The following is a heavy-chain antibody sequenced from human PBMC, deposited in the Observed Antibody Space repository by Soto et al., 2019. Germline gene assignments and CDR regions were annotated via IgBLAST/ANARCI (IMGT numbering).Heavy chain of an antibody. CDR1: GYSFTSYW. V-gene: IGHV5-10-1*01. CDR3: ARQWLASYYYYGMDV. D-gene: IGHD6-19*01. J-gene: IGHJ6*02. Sequence: PGESLKISCKGSGYSFTSYWISWVRQMPGKGLEWMGRIDPSDSYTNYSPSFQGHVTIPADKSINTAYLQWSSLKASDTAMYYCARQWLASYYYYGMDVWGQGTTVTVSS. CDR2: IDPSDSYT.